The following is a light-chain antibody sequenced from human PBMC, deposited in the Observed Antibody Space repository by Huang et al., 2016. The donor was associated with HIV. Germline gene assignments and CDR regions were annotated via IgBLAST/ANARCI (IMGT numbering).Light chain of an antibody. Sequence: DIQMTQSPSSLSASVGDRVTITCRASQGINNHLAWFQQKPGEAPKSLIYAASNLQSGVPSKFSGSGSETDSTLTISSLQPEDFATYYCQQYHSNPPTFGPGTKVEI. CDR1: QGINNH. J-gene: IGKJ3*01. CDR2: AAS. CDR3: QQYHSNPPT. V-gene: IGKV1-16*02.